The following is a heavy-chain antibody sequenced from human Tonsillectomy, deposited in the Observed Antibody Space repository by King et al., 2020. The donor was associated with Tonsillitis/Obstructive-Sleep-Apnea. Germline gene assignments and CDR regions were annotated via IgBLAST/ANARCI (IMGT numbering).Heavy chain of an antibody. CDR1: GITLSNAW. CDR2: IKSKTDGGTT. Sequence: VQLVESGGGLVKPGGSLRLSCAASGITLSNAWMSWARQAPGKGLEWVGRIKSKTDGGTTDYAAPVKGRFRISRDDSKNTLYLQMNSLKTEEQAVDYCTTVGYYDHIWGSYRRDYYYYYYMDVWGKGTTVTVSS. V-gene: IGHV3-15*01. CDR3: TTVGYYDHIWGSYRRDYYYYYYMDV. D-gene: IGHD3-16*02. J-gene: IGHJ6*03.